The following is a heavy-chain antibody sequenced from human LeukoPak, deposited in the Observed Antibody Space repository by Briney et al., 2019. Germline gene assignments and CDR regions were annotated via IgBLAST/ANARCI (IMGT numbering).Heavy chain of an antibody. Sequence: GGSLRLSCAASGFTFSSHAMGWVRQAPGKGLEWVSSITGSGASTYYGDSVKGRFTISRDNSKNKLFLQMNRLRAEDTAIYYCTNRAVWAAYYDYWGQGALVAVSS. D-gene: IGHD3-16*01. CDR2: ITGSGAST. J-gene: IGHJ4*02. CDR1: GFTFSSHA. V-gene: IGHV3-23*01. CDR3: TNRAVWAAYYDY.